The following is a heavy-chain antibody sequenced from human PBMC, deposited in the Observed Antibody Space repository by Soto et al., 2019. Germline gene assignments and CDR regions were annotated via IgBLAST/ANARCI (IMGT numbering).Heavy chain of an antibody. CDR2: ISYDGSNK. Sequence: QVQLVESGGGVVQPGRSLRLSCAASGFTFSSYAMHWVRQAPGKGLVWVAVISYDGSNKYYADSVKGRFTISRDNSNNTLYMQMNSLRAEDTAVYYCARANDLRGYSYGWGSNYYGMDVWGQGTTVTVSS. CDR3: ARANDLRGYSYGWGSNYYGMDV. CDR1: GFTFSSYA. D-gene: IGHD5-18*01. V-gene: IGHV3-30-3*01. J-gene: IGHJ6*02.